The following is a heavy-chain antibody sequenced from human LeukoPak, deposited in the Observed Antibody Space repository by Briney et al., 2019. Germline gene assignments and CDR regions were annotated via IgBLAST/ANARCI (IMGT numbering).Heavy chain of an antibody. Sequence: SETLFLTCTVSAGSITDYYWSWIRRPPGKGLEWIGYISTSGRTNNNPSHMSRVTMSLDTSKNQFSLKLNSATAADTAVYYCAASYRSGSRNWFDPWGQGTLVTVSS. D-gene: IGHD3-10*01. V-gene: IGHV4-4*09. CDR1: AGSITDYY. CDR2: ISTSGRT. J-gene: IGHJ5*02. CDR3: AASYRSGSRNWFDP.